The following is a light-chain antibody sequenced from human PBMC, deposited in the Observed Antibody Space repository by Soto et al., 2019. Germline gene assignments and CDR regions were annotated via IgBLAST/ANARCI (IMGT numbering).Light chain of an antibody. CDR1: QSVSSN. CDR2: GAS. V-gene: IGKV3-15*01. J-gene: IGKJ3*01. Sequence: EIVMTQSPATLSVTPGARTTLSCRASQSVSSNLAWYQQKPGQAPRLLIYGASTRATGIPDRFSGSRSGMDVTLAVNRLQPEGFAVYYCQQYNNWRLDTFGPGTKVDIK. CDR3: QQYNNWRLDT.